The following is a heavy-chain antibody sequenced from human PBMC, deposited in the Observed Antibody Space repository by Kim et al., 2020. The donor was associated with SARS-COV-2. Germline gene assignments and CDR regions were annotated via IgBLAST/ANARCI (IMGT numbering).Heavy chain of an antibody. V-gene: IGHV4-39*01. Sequence: SETLSLTCTVSGSSISSSSYYWGWIRQPPGKGLEWIGSIYYSGSTYYNPSLKSRVTISVDTSKNQFSLKLSSVTAADTAVYYCARQGQQLVTAFDYWGQGTLVTVSS. CDR2: IYYSGST. D-gene: IGHD6-13*01. CDR3: ARQGQQLVTAFDY. J-gene: IGHJ4*02. CDR1: GSSISSSSYY.